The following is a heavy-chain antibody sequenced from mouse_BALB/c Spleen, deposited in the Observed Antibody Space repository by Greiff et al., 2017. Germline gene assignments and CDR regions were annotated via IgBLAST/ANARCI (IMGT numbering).Heavy chain of an antibody. J-gene: IGHJ2*01. CDR2: IDPYYGGT. Sequence: VQLKESGPELVKPGASVKISCTASGYSFTGYNMNWVKQSNGKSLEWIGNIDPYYGGTSYNQKFKGKATLTVDKSSSTTYMQLKSLTSEDSAVYYCASGYYAFDYWGQGTTLTVSS. D-gene: IGHD2-3*01. CDR1: GYSFTGYN. CDR3: ASGYYAFDY. V-gene: IGHV1-39*01.